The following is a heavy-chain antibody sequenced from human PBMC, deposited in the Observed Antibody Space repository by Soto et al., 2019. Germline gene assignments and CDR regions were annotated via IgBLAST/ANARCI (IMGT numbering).Heavy chain of an antibody. CDR3: ARDSSSYKRYYYYGMDV. V-gene: IGHV1-2*02. CDR2: INPNSGGT. D-gene: IGHD6-13*01. CDR1: GYTFTGYY. J-gene: IGHJ6*02. Sequence: ASVKVSCKASGYTFTGYYMHWVRQAPGQGLEWMGWINPNSGGTNYAQKFQGRVTMTRDMSISTAYMELSRLRSDDTAVYYCARDSSSYKRYYYYGMDVWGQGTTVTVSS.